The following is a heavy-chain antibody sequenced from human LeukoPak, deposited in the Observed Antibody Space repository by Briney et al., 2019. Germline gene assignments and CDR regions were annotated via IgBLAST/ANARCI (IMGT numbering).Heavy chain of an antibody. Sequence: PGGSLRLSCAASGFTFSSYAMSWVRQAPGKGLEWVSAISGSGGSTYYADSVKGRFPISRDNSKNTLYLQMNTLRAEDTTVYYCAKEGVVLRYFVWSEDFDYWGQRTLVTVSS. V-gene: IGHV3-23*01. CDR3: AKEGVVLRYFVWSEDFDY. CDR1: GFTFSSYA. CDR2: ISGSGGST. D-gene: IGHD3-9*01. J-gene: IGHJ4*02.